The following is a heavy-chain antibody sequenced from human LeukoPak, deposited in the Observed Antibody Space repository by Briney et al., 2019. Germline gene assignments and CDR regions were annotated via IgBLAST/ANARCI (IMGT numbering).Heavy chain of an antibody. V-gene: IGHV4-61*02. CDR2: IYTSGST. CDR1: GGSISSGSYY. Sequence: PSETLSLTCTVPGGSISSGSYYWSWIRQPDGKGLEWIGRIYTSGSTNYNPSLKSRVTISVDTSKNQFSLKLSSVTAVDTAVYYCAREGNSVYYYGSGSFDYWGQGTLVTVST. J-gene: IGHJ4*02. CDR3: AREGNSVYYYGSGSFDY. D-gene: IGHD3-10*01.